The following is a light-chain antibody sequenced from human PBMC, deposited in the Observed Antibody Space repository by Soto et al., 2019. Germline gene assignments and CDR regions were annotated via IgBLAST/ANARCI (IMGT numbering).Light chain of an antibody. V-gene: IGKV1-27*01. CDR1: QGIGNP. CDR2: SAS. Sequence: IQMTQSPSSLSASVGDRVIITCRASQGIGNPLAWYQQKAGRVPKLLMHSASTLLSGVPSRFSGSGSGTDFTLTISSLQPEDVATYYCQKYDSAPWTFGQGTKVEIK. J-gene: IGKJ1*01. CDR3: QKYDSAPWT.